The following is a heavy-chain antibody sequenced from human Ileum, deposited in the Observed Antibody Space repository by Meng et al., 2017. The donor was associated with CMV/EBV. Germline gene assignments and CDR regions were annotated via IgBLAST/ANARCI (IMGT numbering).Heavy chain of an antibody. D-gene: IGHD6-13*01. CDR2: ISGSGSDT. J-gene: IGHJ4*02. Sequence: GGSLRLSCAASGFTFNSYGMTWVRQAPGKGLEWVSSISGSGSDTVYADSVKGRFTISRDNFENTLYLQMYSLRVEDTAVYYCAKNWEGSSWYYFDYWGQGALVTVSS. V-gene: IGHV3-23*01. CDR3: AKNWEGSSWYYFDY. CDR1: GFTFNSYG.